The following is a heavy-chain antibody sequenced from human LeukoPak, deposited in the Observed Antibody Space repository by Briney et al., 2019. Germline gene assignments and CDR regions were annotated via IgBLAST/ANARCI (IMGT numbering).Heavy chain of an antibody. CDR1: GYTFTSYG. CDR2: INAYNGNT. J-gene: IGHJ4*02. V-gene: IGHV1-18*01. CDR3: ARRQGTTLSFDY. D-gene: IGHD1-1*01. Sequence: GASVKVSCKASGYTFTSYGFSWVRQAPGQGLAWMGWINAYNGNTNYAQKLQGRVTMTTDTSTSTAYMELRSLRFDDTAVYYCARRQGTTLSFDYWGQGTLVTVSS.